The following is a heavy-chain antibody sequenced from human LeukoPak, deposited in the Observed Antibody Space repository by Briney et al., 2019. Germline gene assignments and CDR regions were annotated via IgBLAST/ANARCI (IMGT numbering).Heavy chain of an antibody. CDR1: GFTFSSYG. CDR3: AKPPDCSGGSCDYYFDY. V-gene: IGHV3-30*18. CDR2: ISYDGSNI. D-gene: IGHD2-15*01. J-gene: IGHJ4*02. Sequence: GGSLRLSCAASGFTFSSYGMHWVRQAPGKGLEWVAVISYDGSNIYYADSVKGRFTISRDNSKNTLYLQVNSLRAEDTAVYYCAKPPDCSGGSCDYYFDYWGQGTLVTVSS.